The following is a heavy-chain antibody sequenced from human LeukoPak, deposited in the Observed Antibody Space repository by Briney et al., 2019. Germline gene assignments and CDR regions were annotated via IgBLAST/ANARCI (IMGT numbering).Heavy chain of an antibody. CDR1: GGSISSYY. V-gene: IGHV4-59*01. CDR2: IYYSGST. Sequence: SETLSLTCTVSGGSISSYYWSWIRQPPGKGLEWIGYIYYSGSTSYNPSLKSRVTISVDTSNNQFSLKLSSVTAADTAVYYCARDTSGYRRGSFDYWGQGTLVTVSS. J-gene: IGHJ4*02. CDR3: ARDTSGYRRGSFDY. D-gene: IGHD3-22*01.